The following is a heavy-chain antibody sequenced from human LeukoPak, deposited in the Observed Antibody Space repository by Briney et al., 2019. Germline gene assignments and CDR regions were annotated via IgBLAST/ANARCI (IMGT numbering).Heavy chain of an antibody. Sequence: ASVKVSCKASHYTFDNYPISWARQAPGQGLEWMGWISAKNVNTNYAQKVQGRITLTTDIRTNTAYMELRSLGSDDTAVYYCARSDKSVANAFDVWGQGAMVTVSS. CDR3: ARSDKSVANAFDV. CDR2: ISAKNVNT. J-gene: IGHJ3*01. V-gene: IGHV1-18*04. D-gene: IGHD6-19*01. CDR1: HYTFDNYP.